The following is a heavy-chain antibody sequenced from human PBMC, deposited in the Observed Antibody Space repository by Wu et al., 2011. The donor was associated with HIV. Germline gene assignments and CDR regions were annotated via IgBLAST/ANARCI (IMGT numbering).Heavy chain of an antibody. CDR2: IIPILGTA. D-gene: IGHD2-2*01. J-gene: IGHJ6*02. CDR3: ARDTQGDVAVEPAAKGAYDNDMDV. CDR1: GGTFSSYA. V-gene: IGHV1-69*05. Sequence: QVQLVQSGAEVKKPGSSVKVSCKASGGTFSSYAISWVRQAPGQGLEWMGGIIPILGTANYAQKFQGRVTITTDESTSTVYMELSSLRSEDTAVYYCARDTQGDVAVEPAAKGAYDNDMDVWGQGTTVTV.